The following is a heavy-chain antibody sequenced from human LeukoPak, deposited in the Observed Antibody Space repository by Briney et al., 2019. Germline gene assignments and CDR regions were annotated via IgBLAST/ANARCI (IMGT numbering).Heavy chain of an antibody. J-gene: IGHJ5*02. Sequence: SETLSLTCAVYGGSFSGYYWSWIRQPPGKGLEWIGEINHSGSTNYNPSPKSRVTISVDTSKNQFSLKLSSVTAADTAVYYCARFLSVVPAATWFDPWGQGTLVTVSS. CDR2: INHSGST. CDR3: ARFLSVVPAATWFDP. D-gene: IGHD2-2*01. V-gene: IGHV4-34*01. CDR1: GGSFSGYY.